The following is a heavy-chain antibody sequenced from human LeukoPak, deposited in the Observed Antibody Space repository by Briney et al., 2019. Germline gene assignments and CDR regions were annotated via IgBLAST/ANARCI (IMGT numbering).Heavy chain of an antibody. CDR2: MNPNSGNT. J-gene: IGHJ5*02. Sequence: ASVKVSCKASGYTFTSYDINWVRQATGQGLEWMGWMNPNSGNTGYAQKFQGRVAMTRNTSISTAYMELSSLRSEDTAVYYCARFTGDYYDSSGYYLWGQGTLVTVSS. V-gene: IGHV1-8*01. CDR3: ARFTGDYYDSSGYYL. D-gene: IGHD3-22*01. CDR1: GYTFTSYD.